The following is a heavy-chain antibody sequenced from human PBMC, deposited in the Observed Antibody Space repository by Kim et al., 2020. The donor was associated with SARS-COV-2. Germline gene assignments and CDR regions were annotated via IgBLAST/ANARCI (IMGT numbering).Heavy chain of an antibody. Sequence: SNKYYADSVKGRFTISRDNAKNTLYLQMNGLRAEDTAVYYCARVTPAFDYWGQGTLVTVSS. CDR3: ARVTPAFDY. CDR2: SNK. J-gene: IGHJ4*02. V-gene: IGHV3-30*01.